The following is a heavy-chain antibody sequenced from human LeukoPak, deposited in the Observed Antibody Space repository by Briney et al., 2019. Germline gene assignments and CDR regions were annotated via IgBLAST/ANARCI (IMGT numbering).Heavy chain of an antibody. CDR1: GFTFSSYA. V-gene: IGHV3-23*01. CDR2: ISGSGGST. D-gene: IGHD3-16*01. Sequence: GGSLRLSWAASGFTFSSYAMSWVRQAPGKGLEWVSAISGSGGSTYYADSVKGRFTISRDNSKNTLYLQMNSLRAEDTAVYYCAKDHRGALYYFDYWGQGTLVTVSS. CDR3: AKDHRGALYYFDY. J-gene: IGHJ4*02.